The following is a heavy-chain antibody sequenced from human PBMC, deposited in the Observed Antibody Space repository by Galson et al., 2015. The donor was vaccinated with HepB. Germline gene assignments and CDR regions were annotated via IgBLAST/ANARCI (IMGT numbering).Heavy chain of an antibody. V-gene: IGHV1-24*01. D-gene: IGHD6-13*01. Sequence: SVKVSCKVSGYTLTELSMHWVRQAPGKGLEWMGGFDPEDGETIYAQKFQGRVTMTEDTSTDTAYMELSSLRSEDTAVYYCAGNLVSGIAAVVPPDYWGQGTLVTVSS. CDR1: GYTLTELS. CDR2: FDPEDGET. J-gene: IGHJ4*02. CDR3: AGNLVSGIAAVVPPDY.